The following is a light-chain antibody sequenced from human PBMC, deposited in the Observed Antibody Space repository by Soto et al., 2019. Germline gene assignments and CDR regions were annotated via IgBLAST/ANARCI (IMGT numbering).Light chain of an antibody. CDR2: EVS. Sequence: QSVLTQPASVSGSPVQSITISCTGTSSDVGSYNLVSWYQQHPGKAPKLMIYEVSKRPSGVSNRFSGSKSGNTASLTISGLQAEDEADYYCCSYAGSSTHVVFGGGTKVTVL. CDR1: SSDVGSYNL. V-gene: IGLV2-23*02. J-gene: IGLJ2*01. CDR3: CSYAGSSTHVV.